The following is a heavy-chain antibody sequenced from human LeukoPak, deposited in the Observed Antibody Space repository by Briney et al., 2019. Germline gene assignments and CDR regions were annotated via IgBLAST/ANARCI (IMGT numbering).Heavy chain of an antibody. J-gene: IGHJ4*02. CDR3: ARLQTYSGYEDFDH. Sequence: SETLSLTCAVYGASISDYYWSWIRQPPGKGLEWIGEINHSGSTNYNPSLKSRVTMSLDTSKNQFSLKLSSVIAADTAVYYYARLQTYSGYEDFDHWGQGTPVTVSS. CDR2: INHSGST. D-gene: IGHD5-12*01. CDR1: GASISDYY. V-gene: IGHV4-34*01.